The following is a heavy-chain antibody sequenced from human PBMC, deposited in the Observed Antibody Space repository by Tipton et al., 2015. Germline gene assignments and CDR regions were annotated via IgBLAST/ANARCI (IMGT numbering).Heavy chain of an antibody. D-gene: IGHD4-23*01. Sequence: TLSLTCSVSSDSISKYYWSWIRHPPGKEREWIGYIQYRVSTNYNPSLKSRVTISVDTSKTQFSLKMSAVTASDTAVYYCARARGRHGGLFDSWGQGILVTFST. CDR3: ARARGRHGGLFDS. CDR1: SDSISKYY. CDR2: IQYRVST. J-gene: IGHJ4*02. V-gene: IGHV4-59*01.